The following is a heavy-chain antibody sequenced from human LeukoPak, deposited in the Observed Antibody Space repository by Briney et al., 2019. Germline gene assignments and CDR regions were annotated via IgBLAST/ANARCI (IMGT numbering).Heavy chain of an antibody. D-gene: IGHD2-15*01. CDR3: AKVNCSGGSCYGIDY. Sequence: GGSLRLSCAASGFTFSSYAMHWVRQAPGKGLEWVAVISYDRSNKYYADSVKGRFTISRDNSKNTLYLQMNSLRAEDTAVYYCAKVNCSGGSCYGIDYWGQGTLVTVSS. CDR1: GFTFSSYA. V-gene: IGHV3-30-3*01. J-gene: IGHJ4*02. CDR2: ISYDRSNK.